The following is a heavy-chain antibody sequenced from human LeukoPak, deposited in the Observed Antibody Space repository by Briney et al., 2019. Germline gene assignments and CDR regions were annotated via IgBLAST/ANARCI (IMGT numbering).Heavy chain of an antibody. V-gene: IGHV3-23*01. CDR3: AKSYGSGPYYFYYGMDV. CDR1: GFTFPSYA. Sequence: GGSLRLSCEASGFTFPSYAMSWVRQAPGKGLEWVSAIGGSDSSTYYADSVKGRFTISRHNSKNTLYLQMNSLRAEDTALYYCAKSYGSGPYYFYYGMDVWGQGTTVTVSS. D-gene: IGHD3-10*01. J-gene: IGHJ6*02. CDR2: IGGSDSST.